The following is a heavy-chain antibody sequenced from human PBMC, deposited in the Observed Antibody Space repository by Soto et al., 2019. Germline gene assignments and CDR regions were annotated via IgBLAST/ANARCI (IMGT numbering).Heavy chain of an antibody. CDR1: RYTFTGYY. Sequence: QVQLVQSGAEVKKPGASVKVSCKASRYTFTGYYMHWVRQAPGQGLEWMGWINPNSGGTNYAQKFQGWVTMTRDTSISTAYMELSRLKSDDTAVYYCARARSSSWYPPYGYWGQGTLVTVSS. D-gene: IGHD6-13*01. V-gene: IGHV1-2*04. CDR3: ARARSSSWYPPYGY. CDR2: INPNSGGT. J-gene: IGHJ4*02.